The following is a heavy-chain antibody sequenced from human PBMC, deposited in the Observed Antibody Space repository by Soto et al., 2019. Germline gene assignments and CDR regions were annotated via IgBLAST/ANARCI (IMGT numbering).Heavy chain of an antibody. CDR3: ARIRGYSYGNFDY. J-gene: IGHJ4*02. Sequence: SETLSLTCTVSGGSISSGDYYWSWIRQPPGKGLEWIGYIYYSGSTNYNPSLKSRVTISVDTSKNQFSLKLSSVTAADTAVYYCARIRGYSYGNFDYWGQGTLVTVSS. CDR2: IYYSGST. CDR1: GGSISSGDYY. D-gene: IGHD5-18*01. V-gene: IGHV4-30-4*01.